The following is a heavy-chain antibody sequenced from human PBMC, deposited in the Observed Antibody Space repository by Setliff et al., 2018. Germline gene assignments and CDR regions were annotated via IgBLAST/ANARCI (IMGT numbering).Heavy chain of an antibody. CDR1: GFTFRDYS. V-gene: IGHV3-23*01. D-gene: IGHD2-2*03. CDR2: IDQISRG. Sequence: GGSLRLSCATSGFTFRDYSLTWVRQAPGKGLEWVSGIDQISRGYYPDSMKGRFTISRDNSKDTLQMDSLSVDDAAVYFCAKDRLRDGYWDIDYWGQGTLVTVSS. J-gene: IGHJ4*02. CDR3: AKDRLRDGYWDIDY.